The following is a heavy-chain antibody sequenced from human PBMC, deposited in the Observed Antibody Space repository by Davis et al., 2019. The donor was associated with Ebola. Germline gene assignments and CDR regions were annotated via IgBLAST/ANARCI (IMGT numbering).Heavy chain of an antibody. CDR2: INPDGGRA. Sequence: GESLKISCAASGFTFGNYWMHWVRQAPGKGLAWVSRINPDGGRADYADSVKGRFAISRDNAQNTVYLQMNSLRDEGTAIYYCAGVRDGSDSWSDPWGQGTPVTVSS. D-gene: IGHD1-26*01. CDR3: AGVRDGSDSWSDP. J-gene: IGHJ5*02. V-gene: IGHV3-74*01. CDR1: GFTFGNYW.